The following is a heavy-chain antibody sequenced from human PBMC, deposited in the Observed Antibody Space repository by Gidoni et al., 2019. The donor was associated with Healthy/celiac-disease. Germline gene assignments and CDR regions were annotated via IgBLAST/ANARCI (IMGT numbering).Heavy chain of an antibody. J-gene: IGHJ4*02. Sequence: EVQLVESGGGLIQPGGSLRLSCAASGFTVSSNFMSWVRQAPGKGLEWVSVISSGGTTYYADSVKGRFTISKDDSKNTVYLQMNSLRAEDTAMYYCARDLYYYGSGYFDYWGQGTLVTVSS. D-gene: IGHD3-10*01. CDR3: ARDLYYYGSGYFDY. CDR1: GFTVSSNF. CDR2: ISSGGTT. V-gene: IGHV3-53*01.